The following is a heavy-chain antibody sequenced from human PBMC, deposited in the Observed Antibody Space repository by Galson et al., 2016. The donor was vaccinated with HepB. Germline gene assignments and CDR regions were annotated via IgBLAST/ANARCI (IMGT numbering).Heavy chain of an antibody. D-gene: IGHD3-10*01. CDR2: ITSSSSYI. CDR1: GFTFNTHS. V-gene: IGHV3-21*01. J-gene: IGHJ4*02. Sequence: SLRLSCAASGFTFNTHSMNWVRQAPGKGLEWVSSITSSSSYIYYTDSVKGRFTISRDNAKNSLYLQLNDLRAEDAAVYYCARDIHRVHYWASGSHGPVEFWGQGTLVTVSS. CDR3: ARDIHRVHYWASGSHGPVEF.